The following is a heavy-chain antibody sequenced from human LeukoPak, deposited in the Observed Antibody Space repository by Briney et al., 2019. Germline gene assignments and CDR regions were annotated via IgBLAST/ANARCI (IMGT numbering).Heavy chain of an antibody. CDR1: GGSLSSYY. Sequence: SETLSLTCTVSGGSLSSYYWTWIRQPPGKGLEWIGYIYDSGSPNCNPSIKSRVTISLDTSKNQFSLMLNAVTPADTAVYFCARDGGRRGWFDPWGQGTLVTVSS. CDR2: IYDSGSP. CDR3: ARDGGRRGWFDP. J-gene: IGHJ5*02. V-gene: IGHV4-59*01.